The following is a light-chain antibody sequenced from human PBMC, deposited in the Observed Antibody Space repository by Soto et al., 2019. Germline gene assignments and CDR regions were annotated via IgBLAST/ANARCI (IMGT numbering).Light chain of an antibody. V-gene: IGKV3-20*01. CDR3: QQYGSSPLT. J-gene: IGKJ4*01. Sequence: EIVLTQSPGTLSLSPGERATLSCRASQSVSSSNLAWYQQKPGQPPRLLIYGASSRATGVPDRFSGSGSGTDFTLTINRLEPEDFVVYFCQQYGSSPLTFGGGTKVEIK. CDR1: QSVSSSN. CDR2: GAS.